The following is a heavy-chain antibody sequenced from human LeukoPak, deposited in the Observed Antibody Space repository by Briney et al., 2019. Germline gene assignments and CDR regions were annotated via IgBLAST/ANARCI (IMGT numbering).Heavy chain of an antibody. J-gene: IGHJ4*02. V-gene: IGHV3-30*18. Sequence: GRSLRLSCAASGFTFSSYGMHWVRQAPGKGLEWVAVISYDGSNKYYADSVKGRFTISRDNSKNTLYLQMNSLRAEDTAVYYCANAAPYYDSSGYYGDYWGQGTLVTVSS. CDR2: ISYDGSNK. D-gene: IGHD3-22*01. CDR1: GFTFSSYG. CDR3: ANAAPYYDSSGYYGDY.